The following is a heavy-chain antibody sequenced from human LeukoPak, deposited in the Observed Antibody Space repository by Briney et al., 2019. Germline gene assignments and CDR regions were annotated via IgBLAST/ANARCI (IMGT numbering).Heavy chain of an antibody. CDR2: ISYDGSNK. V-gene: IGHV3-30-3*01. D-gene: IGHD2-15*01. Sequence: GGSLRLSCAASGFTFSSYAMHWVRQAPGKGLEWVAVISYDGSNKYYADSVKGRFTISRDNSKNTLYLQMNSLRAEDTAVYYCARDGHGLGVVVVVAANGRFDYWGQGTLVTVSS. CDR1: GFTFSSYA. J-gene: IGHJ4*02. CDR3: ARDGHGLGVVVVVAANGRFDY.